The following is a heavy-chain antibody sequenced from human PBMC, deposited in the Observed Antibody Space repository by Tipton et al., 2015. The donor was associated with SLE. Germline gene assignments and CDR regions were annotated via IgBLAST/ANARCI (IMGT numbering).Heavy chain of an antibody. CDR1: GFRFSDYV. V-gene: IGHV3-33*03. CDR2: IWFDGSDE. D-gene: IGHD3-3*01. CDR3: ARRGKSLVWLPDY. J-gene: IGHJ4*02. Sequence: SLRLSCAASGFRFSDYVMHGVRQSPGKGLEWLALIWFDGSDEFYADSVRGRFTVSRDNSRNTLYLQMNSLRVDDTAVYFCARRGKSLVWLPDYWGRGTQVTVSS.